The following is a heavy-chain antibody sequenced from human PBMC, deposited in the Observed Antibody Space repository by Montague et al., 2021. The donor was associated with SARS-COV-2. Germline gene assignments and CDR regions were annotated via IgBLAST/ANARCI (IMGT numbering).Heavy chain of an antibody. J-gene: IGHJ4*02. CDR1: GFSFSSYW. V-gene: IGHV3-7*03. Sequence: SLSLSCAASGFSFSSYWMSWVRQAPGKGLEWVANIKQDGSEKYYVDSVKGRFTTSRDNAKNSLYLQMNSLRAEDTAVYYCARKTGGGYWGQGTLVTVSS. CDR3: ARKTGGGY. CDR2: IKQDGSEK. D-gene: IGHD3-16*01.